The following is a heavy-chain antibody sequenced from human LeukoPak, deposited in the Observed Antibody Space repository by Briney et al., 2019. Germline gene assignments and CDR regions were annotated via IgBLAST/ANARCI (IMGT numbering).Heavy chain of an antibody. CDR2: IYYIGST. D-gene: IGHD3-16*02. CDR3: ARHATSLLGFDY. J-gene: IGHJ4*02. CDR1: GGSVISYN. V-gene: IGHV4-59*08. Sequence: SETLSLTCTVAGGSVISYNWSSIRQPPRERLEWVGYIYYIGSTNYNPSLKSRVTISVDTSKTPFSLKLSSVTAADTAVYYCARHATSLLGFDYWGQGTLVTVSS.